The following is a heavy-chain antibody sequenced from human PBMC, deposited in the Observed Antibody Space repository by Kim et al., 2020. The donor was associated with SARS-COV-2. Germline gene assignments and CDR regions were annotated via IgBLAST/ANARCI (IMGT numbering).Heavy chain of an antibody. D-gene: IGHD1-26*01. J-gene: IGHJ6*02. V-gene: IGHV3-48*03. CDR3: AREWNSGSYYGYYYGMDV. CDR1: GFIFSSYE. Sequence: GGSLRLSCAASGFIFSSYEMNWVRQAPGKGLEWVSYISSSGSTIYYADSVKGRFTISRDNAKNSLYLQMNSLRAEDTAVYYCAREWNSGSYYGYYYGMDVWGQGTTVTVSS. CDR2: ISSSGSTI.